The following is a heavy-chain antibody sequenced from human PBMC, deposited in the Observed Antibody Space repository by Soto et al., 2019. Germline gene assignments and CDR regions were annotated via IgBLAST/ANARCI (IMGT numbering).Heavy chain of an antibody. V-gene: IGHV4-31*03. CDR1: GGSISSGGYY. J-gene: IGHJ5*02. Sequence: SETLSLTCTVSGGSISSGGYYWSWIRQHPGKGLEWIGYIYYSGSTYYNPSLKSRATISVDTSKNQFSLKLSSVTAADTAVYYCARDRPGPYDSSGYGFDPWGQGTLVTVSS. CDR3: ARDRPGPYDSSGYGFDP. D-gene: IGHD3-22*01. CDR2: IYYSGST.